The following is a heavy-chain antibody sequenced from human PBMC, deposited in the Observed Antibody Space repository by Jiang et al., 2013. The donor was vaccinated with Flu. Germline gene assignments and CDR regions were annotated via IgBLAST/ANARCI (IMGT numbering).Heavy chain of an antibody. V-gene: IGHV4-31*03. Sequence: GLVKPSQTLSLTCTVSGGSISSGGYYWSWIRQHPGKGLEWIGYIYYSGSTYYNPSLKSRVTISVDTSKNQFSLKLSSVTAADTAVYYCAKTNRPRYCSSTSCYLHGMDVWGQGTTVTVSS. D-gene: IGHD2-2*01. J-gene: IGHJ6*02. CDR3: AKTNRPRYCSSTSCYLHGMDV. CDR1: GGSISSGGYY. CDR2: IYYSGST.